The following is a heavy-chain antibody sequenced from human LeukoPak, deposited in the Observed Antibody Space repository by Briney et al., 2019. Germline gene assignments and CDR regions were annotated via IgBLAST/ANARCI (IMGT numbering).Heavy chain of an antibody. Sequence: SETLSLTCTVSGGSISSYYWSWIRQPPGKGLEWIGYIYYSGSTNYNPSLKSRVTISVDTSRNQFSLKLSSVTAADTAVYYCASGIVGATWIDYWGQGTLVTVSS. J-gene: IGHJ4*02. CDR3: ASGIVGATWIDY. V-gene: IGHV4-59*01. D-gene: IGHD1-26*01. CDR2: IYYSGST. CDR1: GGSISSYY.